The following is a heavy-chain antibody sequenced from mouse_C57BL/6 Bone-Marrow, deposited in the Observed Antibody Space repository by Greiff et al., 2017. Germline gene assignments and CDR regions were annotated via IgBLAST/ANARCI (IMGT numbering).Heavy chain of an antibody. V-gene: IGHV14-4*01. Sequence: EVKLVESGAELVRPGASVKLSCTASGFNIKDDYMHWVKQRPEQGLEWIGWIDPENGDTEYASKFQGKATITADTSSNTAYLQLSSLTSEDTAVYYCTTPGMSTPLGYWGQGTLVTVSA. J-gene: IGHJ3*02. CDR3: TTPGMSTPLGY. D-gene: IGHD5-1*01. CDR2: IDPENGDT. CDR1: GFNIKDDY.